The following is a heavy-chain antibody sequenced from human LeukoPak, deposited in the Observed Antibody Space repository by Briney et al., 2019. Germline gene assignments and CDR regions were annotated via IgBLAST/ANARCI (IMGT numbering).Heavy chain of an antibody. Sequence: GGSLRLSCAASGFTFSDYYMSWLRQAPGKGLEWVSYISSSGSTIYYADSVKGRFTISRDNAKNSLYLQMNSLRAEDTAVYYCARMDDYYDSRMDAFDIWGQGTMVTVST. CDR1: GFTFSDYY. J-gene: IGHJ3*02. CDR2: ISSSGSTI. CDR3: ARMDDYYDSRMDAFDI. V-gene: IGHV3-11*01. D-gene: IGHD3-22*01.